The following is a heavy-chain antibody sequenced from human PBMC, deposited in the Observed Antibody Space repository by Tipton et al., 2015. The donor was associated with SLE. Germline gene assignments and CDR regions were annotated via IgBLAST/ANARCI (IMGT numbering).Heavy chain of an antibody. V-gene: IGHV4-59*01. CDR2: IYYSGST. Sequence: TLSLTCTVSGDSISSTYWSWIRQPPGRGLEWIGYIYYSGSTNYNPSLKSRVTISVDTSKNQFSLKLSSVTAADTAVYYCATPGYCSGGSCYPALGYWGQGTLVTVSS. D-gene: IGHD2-15*01. CDR1: GDSISSTY. J-gene: IGHJ4*02. CDR3: ATPGYCSGGSCYPALGY.